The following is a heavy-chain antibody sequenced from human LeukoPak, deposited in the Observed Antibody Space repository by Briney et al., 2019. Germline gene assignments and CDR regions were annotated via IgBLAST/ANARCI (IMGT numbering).Heavy chain of an antibody. D-gene: IGHD3-22*01. V-gene: IGHV4-34*01. CDR3: ARGSSFYESSGYYDF. J-gene: IGHJ5*01. CDR1: GGSFSGHH. Sequence: SETLSLTCAVYGGSFSGHHRSWIRQPPGKGLEWIGEINHSGTTSYNPSLKSRVTISVDTSKNQFSLQLNSVTAADTAVCYCARGSSFYESSGYYDFWGHGTLVTVSS. CDR2: INHSGTT.